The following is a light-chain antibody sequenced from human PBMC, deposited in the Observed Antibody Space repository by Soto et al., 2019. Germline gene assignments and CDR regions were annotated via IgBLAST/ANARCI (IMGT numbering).Light chain of an antibody. CDR1: QSVRSN. J-gene: IGKJ2*01. V-gene: IGKV3-15*01. Sequence: EIVMTQSPATRSVSPGERATLSCRASQSVRSNLAWYQQKPGQAPRLLIYGAFTRATGIPARFSGSGSGTEFTLTISSLQSEDFVLYYCQQYNEWPRTFGQGTKLEIK. CDR3: QQYNEWPRT. CDR2: GAF.